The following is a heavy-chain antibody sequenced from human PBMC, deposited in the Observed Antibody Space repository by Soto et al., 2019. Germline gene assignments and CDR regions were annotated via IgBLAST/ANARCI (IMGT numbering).Heavy chain of an antibody. D-gene: IGHD1-26*01. J-gene: IGHJ4*02. V-gene: IGHV4-61*01. CDR2: IYYSGST. CDR3: ARDRREYSGSYYDY. CDR1: GGSVSSGSYY. Sequence: PSETLSLTCTVSGGSVSSGSYYWSWIRQPPGKGLEWIGYIYYSGSTNYNPSLKSRVTISVDTSKNQFSLKLSSVTAADTAVYYCARDRREYSGSYYDYWGQGTLVTAPQ.